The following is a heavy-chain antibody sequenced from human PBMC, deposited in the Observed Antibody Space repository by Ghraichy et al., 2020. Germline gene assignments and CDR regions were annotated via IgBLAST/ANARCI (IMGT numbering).Heavy chain of an antibody. Sequence: GGSLRLSCEASGFTFSNHAIHWARQAPGKGLEWVAIIWYDGNSKKYAGSVKGRFTISRDNSKNTVYLEMTNLRVEDTAVYYCARDLTYCASTTCYSGENYYLGIDVWGQGTTVTVSS. CDR2: IWYDGNSK. V-gene: IGHV3-33*01. CDR1: GFTFSNHA. J-gene: IGHJ6*02. CDR3: ARDLTYCASTTCYSGENYYLGIDV. D-gene: IGHD2-2*01.